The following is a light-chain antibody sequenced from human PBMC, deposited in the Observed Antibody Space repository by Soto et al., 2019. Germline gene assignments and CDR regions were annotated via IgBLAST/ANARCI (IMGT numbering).Light chain of an antibody. J-gene: IGKJ3*01. CDR3: QKSYSTLFT. V-gene: IGKV1-39*01. CDR1: QSISSY. Sequence: DIQMTQSPSSLSASVGDRVTITCRASQSISSYLNWYQQKPGKAPKLLIYAASSLQSGVPSRFSGSGSGTDFTLTISSLQPEDFATYYCQKSYSTLFTFGSGNKVDI. CDR2: AAS.